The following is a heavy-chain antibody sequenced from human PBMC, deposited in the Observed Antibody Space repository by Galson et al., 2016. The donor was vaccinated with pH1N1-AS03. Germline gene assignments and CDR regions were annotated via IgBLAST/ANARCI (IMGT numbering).Heavy chain of an antibody. Sequence: SLRLSCAASGFVFSTSAIHWVRQSPGKGLEWVAFIRYDESIKNYGDSVKGRFTISRDNSKNPVDLEMNSLRPDDSAVYYCVKVGGYSHGFLEYYFDSWGQGSLVTGSS. D-gene: IGHD3-3*01. J-gene: IGHJ4*02. V-gene: IGHV3-30*02. CDR1: GFVFSTSA. CDR3: VKVGGYSHGFLEYYFDS. CDR2: IRYDESIK.